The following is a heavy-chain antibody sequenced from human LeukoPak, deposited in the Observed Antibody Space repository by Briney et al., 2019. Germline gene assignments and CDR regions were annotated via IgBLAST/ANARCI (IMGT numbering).Heavy chain of an antibody. CDR2: IWYDGSNK. CDR3: ARPALPMIVVDTDAFDI. D-gene: IGHD3-22*01. CDR1: GFTLSSYG. V-gene: IGHV3-33*01. Sequence: GGSLRLSCAASGFTLSSYGMHWVRQAPGKGLEWVADIWYDGSNKYYADSVKGRFTISRDNSKNTLYLQMNSLRAEDTAVYYCARPALPMIVVDTDAFDIWGQGTMVTVSS. J-gene: IGHJ3*02.